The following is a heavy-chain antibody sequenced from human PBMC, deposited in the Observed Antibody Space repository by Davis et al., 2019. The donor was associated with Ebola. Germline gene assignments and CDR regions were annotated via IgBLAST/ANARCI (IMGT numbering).Heavy chain of an antibody. V-gene: IGHV4-38-2*01. D-gene: IGHD2-21*01. CDR3: ARRYCGGDCYWSGSYDY. CDR2: IYHSGST. Sequence: PGGSLRLSCAVSGYSISSGYYWGWIRQPPGKGLEWIGSIYHSGSTYYNPSLKSRVTISVDTSKNQFSLKLSSVTAADTAVYYCARRYCGGDCYWSGSYDYWGQGTLVTVSS. J-gene: IGHJ4*02. CDR1: GYSISSGYY.